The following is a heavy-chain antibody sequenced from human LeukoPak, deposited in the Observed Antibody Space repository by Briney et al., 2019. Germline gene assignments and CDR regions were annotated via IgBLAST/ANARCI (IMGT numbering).Heavy chain of an antibody. CDR3: AGWYSVDAFDI. J-gene: IGHJ3*02. CDR2: IYYSGST. D-gene: IGHD6-13*01. Sequence: SETLSLTCTVSGGSISSYYWSWIRQPPGKGLEWIGYIYYSGSTNYNPSLKSRVTISVDTSKNQFSLKLSSVTAADTAVYYCAGWYSVDAFDIWGQGKLVTVSS. CDR1: GGSISSYY. V-gene: IGHV4-59*01.